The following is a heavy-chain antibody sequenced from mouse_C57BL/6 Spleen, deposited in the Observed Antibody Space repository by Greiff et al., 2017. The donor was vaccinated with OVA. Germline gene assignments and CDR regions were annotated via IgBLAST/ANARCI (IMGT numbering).Heavy chain of an antibody. Sequence: ESGPGLVKPSQSLSLTCSVTGYSITSGYYWNWIRQFPGNKLEWMGYISYDGSNNYNPSLKNRISITRDTSKNQFFLKLKSVTTEDTATYYCARGDGYPAWFAYWGQGTLVTVSA. D-gene: IGHD2-3*01. CDR3: ARGDGYPAWFAY. CDR1: GYSITSGYY. CDR2: ISYDGSN. J-gene: IGHJ3*01. V-gene: IGHV3-6*01.